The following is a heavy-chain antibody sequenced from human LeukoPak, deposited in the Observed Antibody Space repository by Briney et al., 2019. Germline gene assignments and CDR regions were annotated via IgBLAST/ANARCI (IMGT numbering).Heavy chain of an antibody. D-gene: IGHD4-11*01. CDR3: ARGLLGFMRSDYSNYWDNWFDP. CDR1: GYTFTIYD. Sequence: ASVKVSYKASGYTFTIYDINWVRQATGQGLEWMGWMNPNSGNTGYAQKFQGRVTITRNTSISTAYMELSSLRFEDTAVYYCARGLLGFMRSDYSNYWDNWFDPWGQGTLVTVSS. J-gene: IGHJ5*02. V-gene: IGHV1-8*03. CDR2: MNPNSGNT.